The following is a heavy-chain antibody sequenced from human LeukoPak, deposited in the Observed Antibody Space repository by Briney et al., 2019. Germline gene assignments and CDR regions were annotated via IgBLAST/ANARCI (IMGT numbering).Heavy chain of an antibody. V-gene: IGHV4-59*04. CDR3: ARLDYNSGTN. D-gene: IGHD1-1*01. CDR1: GGSISSYY. J-gene: IGHJ4*02. Sequence: SETLSLTCTVSGGSISSYYWSWIRQPPGKGLEWIGYIYYSGSTYYNPSLKSRVTISIDTSKNQFSLKLSSVTAADTAFYYCARLDYNSGTNWGQGALVTVSP. CDR2: IYYSGST.